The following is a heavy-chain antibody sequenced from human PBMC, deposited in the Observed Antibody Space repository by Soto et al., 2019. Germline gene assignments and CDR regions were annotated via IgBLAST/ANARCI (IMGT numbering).Heavy chain of an antibody. J-gene: IGHJ4*02. CDR3: ARGPTDYYDNSANYFLDY. D-gene: IGHD3-22*01. V-gene: IGHV1-18*01. Sequence: APVKVSCKAPGYTIITYCVSWVRQDPGQGLDWLGWISTYNGNTRYAERLQGRVTMTTDTTTNTAYMELRNLRSDDTAVYYCARGPTDYYDNSANYFLDYWGQGTLVTVSS. CDR1: GYTIITYC. CDR2: ISTYNGNT.